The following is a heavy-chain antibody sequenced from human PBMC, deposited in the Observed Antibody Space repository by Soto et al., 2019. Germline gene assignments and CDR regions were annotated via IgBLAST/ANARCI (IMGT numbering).Heavy chain of an antibody. CDR1: GGSISSYC. D-gene: IGHD4-17*01. J-gene: IGHJ4*02. Sequence: SETLSLTCTVSGGSISSYCWSWIRQPPGKGLEWIGYIYYSGSTNYNPSLKSRVTISVDTSKNQFSLKLSSVTAADTAVYYCARATVTYYFDYWGQGTLVTVSS. CDR3: ARATVTYYFDY. V-gene: IGHV4-59*01. CDR2: IYYSGST.